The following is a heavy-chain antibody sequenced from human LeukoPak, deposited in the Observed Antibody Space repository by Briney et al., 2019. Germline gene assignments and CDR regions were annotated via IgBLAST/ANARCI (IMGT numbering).Heavy chain of an antibody. V-gene: IGHV3-33*01. CDR3: ARDKFGEYCSSTSCTGDWRY. J-gene: IGHJ4*02. CDR1: GFTFSSYG. CDR2: IWYDGSNK. Sequence: PGGSLRLSCAASGFTFSSYGMHWVRQAPGKGLEWVAVIWYDGSNKYYADSVKGRFTISRDNSKNTLYLQMNSLRAEDTAVYYCARDKFGEYCSSTSCTGDWRYWGQGTLVTVSS. D-gene: IGHD2-2*01.